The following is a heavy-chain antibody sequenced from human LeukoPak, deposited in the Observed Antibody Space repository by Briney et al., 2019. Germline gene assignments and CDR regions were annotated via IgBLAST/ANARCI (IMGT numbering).Heavy chain of an antibody. D-gene: IGHD1-7*01. Sequence: GGSLRLSCAASGFTFGSYSMNWVRQAPGKGLEWVSYISRTNSTIYYADSVKGRFTISRDNAKNSLYLQMNSLRAEDTAVYYCATIQHWGQGTLVTVSS. CDR1: GFTFGSYS. CDR2: ISRTNSTI. CDR3: ATIQH. J-gene: IGHJ1*01. V-gene: IGHV3-48*01.